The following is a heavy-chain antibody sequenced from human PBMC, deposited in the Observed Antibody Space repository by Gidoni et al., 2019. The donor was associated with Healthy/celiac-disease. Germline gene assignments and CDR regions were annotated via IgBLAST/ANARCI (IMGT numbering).Heavy chain of an antibody. V-gene: IGHV1-18*01. CDR1: GYTCTSYG. J-gene: IGHJ6*02. CDR3: ARVHTGDSSSWYLGYYYYCGMDV. CDR2: ISAYNGNT. Sequence: QVPLVQSAAEVKKPGASVSVSCKASGYTCTSYGITWVRQAPGQGLEWMGWISAYNGNTNYAQKIQGRVTMTTDTSTSTAYMELRSLRSDDTAVYNCARVHTGDSSSWYLGYYYYCGMDVWGQGTTVTVSS. D-gene: IGHD6-13*01.